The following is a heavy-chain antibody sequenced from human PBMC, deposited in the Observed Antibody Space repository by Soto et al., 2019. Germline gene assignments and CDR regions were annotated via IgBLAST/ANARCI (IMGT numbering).Heavy chain of an antibody. CDR1: GFSLSTSGMC. V-gene: IGHV2-70*01. Sequence: ESGPTLVNPTPPLTLTCTFSGFSLSTSGMCVSWIRQPPGKALEWLALIDWDDDKYYSTSLKTRLTISKDTSKNQVVLTMTNMDPVDTATYYCARMVWDWNHASYYYGMDVWGQGTTVTVSS. CDR3: ARMVWDWNHASYYYGMDV. CDR2: IDWDDDK. J-gene: IGHJ6*02. D-gene: IGHD1-1*01.